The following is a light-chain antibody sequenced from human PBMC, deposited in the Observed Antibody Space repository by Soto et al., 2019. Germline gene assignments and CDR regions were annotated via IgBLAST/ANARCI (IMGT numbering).Light chain of an antibody. CDR2: GAS. CDR3: QHSHSSPLT. CDR1: LRISNY. V-gene: IGKV1-39*01. J-gene: IGKJ4*01. Sequence: DIRVIQSPSSLSASVGDRVTISCRASLRISNYLNWYQQEPGKAPKLLIFGASTLQSGVPSRFSGSGSGTEFTLTISDLQPEDSATYYCQHSHSSPLTFGGGTKLEI.